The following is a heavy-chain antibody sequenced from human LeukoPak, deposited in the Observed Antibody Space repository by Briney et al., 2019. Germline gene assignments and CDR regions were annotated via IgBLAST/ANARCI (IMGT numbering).Heavy chain of an antibody. CDR1: GFTFDDYA. J-gene: IGHJ4*02. CDR2: ISWNSGSI. Sequence: PGGSLRLSCAASGFTFDDYAMHWVRQAPGKGLEWVSGISWNSGSIGYADSVKGRFTIFRDNAKNSLYLQMNSLRAEDTALYYCAKASSSGHTRKLGIDYWGQGTLVTVSS. V-gene: IGHV3-9*01. D-gene: IGHD7-27*01. CDR3: AKASSSGHTRKLGIDY.